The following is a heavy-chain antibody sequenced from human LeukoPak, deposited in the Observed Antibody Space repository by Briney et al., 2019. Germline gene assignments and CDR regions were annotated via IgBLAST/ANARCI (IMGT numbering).Heavy chain of an antibody. V-gene: IGHV3-7*01. CDR1: GFTFSSYW. CDR2: IKQDGSEK. Sequence: GGSLRLSCAASGFTFSSYWMSWVRQAPGKGLEWVANIKQDGSEKYYVDSVKGRFTISRDNAKNSLYLQMNSLRAEDTAVYYCAREVRGYSYEGGLFDYWGQGTLVTVSS. J-gene: IGHJ4*02. D-gene: IGHD5-18*01. CDR3: AREVRGYSYEGGLFDY.